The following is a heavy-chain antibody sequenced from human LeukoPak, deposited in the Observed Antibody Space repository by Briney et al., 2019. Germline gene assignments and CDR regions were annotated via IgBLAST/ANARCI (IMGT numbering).Heavy chain of an antibody. V-gene: IGHV3-74*01. CDR3: ASALTTVTPHFHY. CDR2: IDTDGSSA. Sequence: GGSLRLSCAASGFTFSDYWMHWVRQAPGKGLVWVSRIDTDGSSATYADSVKGRFTISRDNAKNTVYLQMNSLRVEDTGVYYCASALTTVTPHFHYWGQGTLVTVSS. D-gene: IGHD4-17*01. J-gene: IGHJ4*02. CDR1: GFTFSDYW.